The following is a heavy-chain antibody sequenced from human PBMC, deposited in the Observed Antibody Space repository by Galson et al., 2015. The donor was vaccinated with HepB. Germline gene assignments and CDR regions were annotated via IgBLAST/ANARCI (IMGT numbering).Heavy chain of an antibody. CDR1: GYTFTSYA. J-gene: IGHJ2*01. D-gene: IGHD2-15*01. Sequence: SVKVSCKASGYTFTSYAMHWVRQAPGQRLEWMGWINAGNGNTKYSQKFQGRVTITRDTSASTAYMELSSLRSEDTAVYYCARVYCSGGSCYANWYFDLWGRGTLVTVSS. V-gene: IGHV1-3*01. CDR3: ARVYCSGGSCYANWYFDL. CDR2: INAGNGNT.